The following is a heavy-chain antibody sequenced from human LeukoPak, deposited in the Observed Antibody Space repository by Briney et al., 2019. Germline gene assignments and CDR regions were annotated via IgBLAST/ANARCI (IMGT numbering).Heavy chain of an antibody. CDR1: GFTFSSYW. CDR2: IKQDGSEK. J-gene: IGHJ6*03. V-gene: IGHV3-7*01. Sequence: GGSLRLSFAASGFTFSSYWMSWVRQAPGKGLEWVANIKQDGSEKYYVDSVKGRFTISRDNAKNSLYLQMNSLRAEDTAVYYCARERATVTTFGDYYYYYMDVWGKGTTVTVSS. CDR3: ARERATVTTFGDYYYYYMDV. D-gene: IGHD4-17*01.